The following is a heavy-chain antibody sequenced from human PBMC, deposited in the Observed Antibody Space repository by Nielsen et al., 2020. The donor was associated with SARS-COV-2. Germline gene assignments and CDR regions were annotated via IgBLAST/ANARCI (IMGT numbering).Heavy chain of an antibody. CDR3: AKDVWSGAHQIGPDY. J-gene: IGHJ4*02. CDR1: GFTFISYS. CDR2: ISGTSSTI. V-gene: IGHV3-48*01. D-gene: IGHD3-3*01. Sequence: GESLKISCAASGFTFISYSMNWVRQAPGKGLEWVSYISGTSSTIYYADSVKGRFTISRDNAENSLYLQMNSLRAEETAVYHCAKDVWSGAHQIGPDYWGQGTLVTVSS.